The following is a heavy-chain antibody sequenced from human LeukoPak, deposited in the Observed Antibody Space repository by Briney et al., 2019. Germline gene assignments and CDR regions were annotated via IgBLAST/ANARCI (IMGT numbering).Heavy chain of an antibody. Sequence: GGSLRLSCAASGFTFSSFEMNWVRQAPGTGLEWVSYISTSGITIYYADSVKGRFTISRDNAKNSLYLQMNSLRAEDTAVYYCARARTGAFFLYWFDPWGQGTLVTVSS. CDR1: GFTFSSFE. CDR3: ARARTGAFFLYWFDP. CDR2: ISTSGITI. J-gene: IGHJ5*02. D-gene: IGHD1-26*01. V-gene: IGHV3-48*03.